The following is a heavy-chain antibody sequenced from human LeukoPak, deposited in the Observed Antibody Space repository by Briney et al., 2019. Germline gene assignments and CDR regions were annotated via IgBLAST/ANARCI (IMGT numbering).Heavy chain of an antibody. Sequence: GSLRLSCAASGFTVSSNYMSWVRQAPGKGLEWVSVIYSGGSTYYADSVKGRFTISRDNSKNTLYLQMNSLRAEDTAVYYCARVSSSTSSPFDYWGQGTLVTVSS. CDR1: GFTVSSNY. CDR3: ARVSSSTSSPFDY. J-gene: IGHJ4*02. CDR2: IYSGGST. D-gene: IGHD2-2*01. V-gene: IGHV3-53*01.